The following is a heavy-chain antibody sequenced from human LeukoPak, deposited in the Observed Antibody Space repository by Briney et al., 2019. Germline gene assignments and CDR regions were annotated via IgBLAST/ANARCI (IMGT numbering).Heavy chain of an antibody. CDR3: ARDDY. CDR1: GGSISSYY. Sequence: SETLSLTCTVSGGSISSYYWSWIRQPPGKGLEWIGYIYYSGSTYYNPSLKSRVTISVDRSKNQFSLKLSSVTAADTAVYYCARDDYWGQGTLVTVSS. CDR2: IYYSGST. J-gene: IGHJ4*02. V-gene: IGHV4-59*12.